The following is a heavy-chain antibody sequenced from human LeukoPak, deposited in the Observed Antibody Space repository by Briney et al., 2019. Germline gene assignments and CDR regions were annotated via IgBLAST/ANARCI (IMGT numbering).Heavy chain of an antibody. CDR3: ARAENGAAAGYGY. J-gene: IGHJ4*02. CDR2: INSDGSST. Sequence: GGSLRLSCAASGFTFSSYWMHWVRQAPGKGLGWVSRINSDGSSTSYADSVKGRFTISRDNAKNTLYLQMNSLRAEDTAVYYCARAENGAAAGYGYWGQGTLVTVSS. CDR1: GFTFSSYW. D-gene: IGHD6-13*01. V-gene: IGHV3-74*01.